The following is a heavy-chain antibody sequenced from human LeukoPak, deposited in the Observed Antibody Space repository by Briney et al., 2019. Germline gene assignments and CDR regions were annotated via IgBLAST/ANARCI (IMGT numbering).Heavy chain of an antibody. Sequence: PGGSLRLSCVVSGFTFRSHWMSWVRQAPGKGLEWVANINFDGSEKHRVDSVKGRFTISRDNAKNSLYLQMNSLRADDTAVYYCARDHVSPGLIFDYWGQGTLVTVSS. CDR1: GFTFRSHW. V-gene: IGHV3-7*03. CDR3: ARDHVSPGLIFDY. D-gene: IGHD3-16*01. J-gene: IGHJ4*02. CDR2: INFDGSEK.